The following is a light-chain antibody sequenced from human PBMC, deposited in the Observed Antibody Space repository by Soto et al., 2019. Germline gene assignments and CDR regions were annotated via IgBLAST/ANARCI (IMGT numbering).Light chain of an antibody. Sequence: QSVLTQPPSVSGAPGQRVTISCSGSSSDIGAGFDVHWYQHLPGTAPKLLIYGNTNRPSGVPGRFSGSKSGTSASLVISGLQAEDEADSYCQSYENSRTGFYVFGTGTKLTVL. CDR3: QSYENSRTGFYV. CDR2: GNT. CDR1: SSDIGAGFD. J-gene: IGLJ1*01. V-gene: IGLV1-40*01.